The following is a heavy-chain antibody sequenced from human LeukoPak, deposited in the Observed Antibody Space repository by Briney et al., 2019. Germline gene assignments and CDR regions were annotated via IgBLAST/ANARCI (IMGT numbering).Heavy chain of an antibody. CDR3: ARQSPVDFWSGWYFDY. CDR2: IYYSGST. CDR1: GGSISSYY. Sequence: SETLSLTCTVSGGSISSYYWSWIRQPPGKGLEWIGYIYYSGSTNYNPSLKSRVTISVDTSKNQFSLKLSSVTAADTAVCYCARQSPVDFWSGWYFDYWGQGTLVTVSS. V-gene: IGHV4-59*08. D-gene: IGHD3-3*01. J-gene: IGHJ4*02.